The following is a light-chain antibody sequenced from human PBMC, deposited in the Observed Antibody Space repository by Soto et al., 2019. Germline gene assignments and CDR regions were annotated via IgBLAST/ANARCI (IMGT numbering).Light chain of an antibody. V-gene: IGKV1-5*01. Sequence: DIQMTQSPSTLSASVGARVTITCRASQSISNWLAWYQQKPGKAPKLLIYDASNLESGVPSRFSGGGSGTEFSLTINSLQPDDFATYYCQQYNTFWTFGQGTKVDIK. CDR1: QSISNW. J-gene: IGKJ1*01. CDR2: DAS. CDR3: QQYNTFWT.